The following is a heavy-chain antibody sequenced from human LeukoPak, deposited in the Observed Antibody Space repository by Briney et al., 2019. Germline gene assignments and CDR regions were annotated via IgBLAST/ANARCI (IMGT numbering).Heavy chain of an antibody. CDR2: IYPGDSDT. CDR1: GYSFTSYW. Sequence: GESPKFSCKGSGYSFTSYWIGWVRQMPGKGLEWMGIIYPGDSDTRYSPSFQGQVTISADKSISTAYLQWSSLKASDTAMYYCAIPGAYCSGGSCYPLRFDYWGQGTLVTVSS. D-gene: IGHD2-15*01. V-gene: IGHV5-51*01. J-gene: IGHJ4*02. CDR3: AIPGAYCSGGSCYPLRFDY.